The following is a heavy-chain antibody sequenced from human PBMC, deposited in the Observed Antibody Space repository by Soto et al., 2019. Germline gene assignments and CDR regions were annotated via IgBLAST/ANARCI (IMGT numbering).Heavy chain of an antibody. V-gene: IGHV3-9*01. CDR3: DIGHCTGVTCYSDYMDV. CDR1: GFSFGDYA. D-gene: IGHD2-8*02. J-gene: IGHJ6*03. Sequence: DVQLVESGGGLVQPGRSLRLSCEVSGFSFGDYAMHWVRQAPGKGLEWVSGIFWNSGTIAYADSVKGRFTISRDNAKKSLYLQMNSLSPEDTALYYCDIGHCTGVTCYSDYMDVWGKGTKVTVSS. CDR2: IFWNSGTI.